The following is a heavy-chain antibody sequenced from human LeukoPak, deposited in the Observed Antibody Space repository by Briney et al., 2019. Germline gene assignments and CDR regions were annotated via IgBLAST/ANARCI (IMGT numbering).Heavy chain of an antibody. V-gene: IGHV4-34*01. CDR2: INHSGST. D-gene: IGHD6-19*01. CDR3: ASTRDAAGIAVAGTFDY. CDR1: GGSISSYH. J-gene: IGHJ4*02. Sequence: SETLSLTCTVSGGSISSYHWSWIRQPPGKGLEWIGEINHSGSTNYNPSLKSRVTISVDTSKNQFSLKLSSVTAADTAVYYCASTRDAAGIAVAGTFDYWGQGTLVTVSS.